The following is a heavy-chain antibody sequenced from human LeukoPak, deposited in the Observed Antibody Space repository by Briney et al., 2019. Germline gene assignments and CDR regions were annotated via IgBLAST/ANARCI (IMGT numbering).Heavy chain of an antibody. CDR1: GGSDSGYY. Sequence: PSETLSLTCAVYGGSDSGYYWSLIRQPAGKGLEWIGEINHSGSTNYNPSLKSRVTISVDTSKNQFSLKLSSVTAADTAVYYCARGSVVPAAMDVWGQGTTVTVSS. CDR2: INHSGST. D-gene: IGHD2-2*01. CDR3: ARGSVVPAAMDV. J-gene: IGHJ6*02. V-gene: IGHV4-34*01.